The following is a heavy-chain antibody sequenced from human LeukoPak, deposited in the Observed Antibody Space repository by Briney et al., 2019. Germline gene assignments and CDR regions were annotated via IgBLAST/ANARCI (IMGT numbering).Heavy chain of an antibody. J-gene: IGHJ3*02. V-gene: IGHV1-8*01. Sequence: ASVKVSCKASGYTFTSYDINWVRQATGQGLVWMGWMNPNSGNTGYAQKFQGRVTMTRNTSISTAYMELSSLRSEDTAVYYCARGSGYSYGYAFDIWGQGTMVTVSS. CDR2: MNPNSGNT. CDR3: ARGSGYSYGYAFDI. D-gene: IGHD5-18*01. CDR1: GYTFTSYD.